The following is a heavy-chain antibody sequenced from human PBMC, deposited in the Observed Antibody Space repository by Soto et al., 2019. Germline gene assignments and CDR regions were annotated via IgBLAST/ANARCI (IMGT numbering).Heavy chain of an antibody. CDR1: GFTFSSYA. CDR3: AKGGIYDYVWGSYRYPFDY. J-gene: IGHJ4*02. D-gene: IGHD3-16*02. CDR2: ISGSGGST. Sequence: PGGSLRLSCAASGFTFSSYAMSWVRQAPGKGLEWVSAISGSGGSTYYADSVKGRFTISRDNSKNTLYLQMNSLRAEDTAVYYCAKGGIYDYVWGSYRYPFDYWGQGTLVTVSS. V-gene: IGHV3-23*01.